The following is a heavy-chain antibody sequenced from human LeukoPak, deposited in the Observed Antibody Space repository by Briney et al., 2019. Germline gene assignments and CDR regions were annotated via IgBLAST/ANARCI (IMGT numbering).Heavy chain of an antibody. CDR3: ATNGDGDYIPSYGLDV. CDR2: FDSDAGEI. CDR1: GNTLTDLT. Sequence: ASVKVSCTVSGNTLTDLTIHWVRLAPGEGLEWMGGFDSDAGEIIYAQNFQGRVAMTEDTSADTAYMELTSLRSEDTAVYYCATNGDGDYIPSYGLDVWGQGTTVTVSS. V-gene: IGHV1-24*01. J-gene: IGHJ6*02. D-gene: IGHD4-17*01.